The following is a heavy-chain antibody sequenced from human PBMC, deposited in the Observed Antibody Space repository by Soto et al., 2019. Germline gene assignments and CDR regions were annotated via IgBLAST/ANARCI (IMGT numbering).Heavy chain of an antibody. CDR3: ARREIQGPIDY. J-gene: IGHJ4*02. D-gene: IGHD1-26*01. V-gene: IGHV4-28*01. CDR1: GYSISRSNW. CDR2: IYYGGTT. Sequence: PSETLSLTCAVSGYSISRSNWWGWIRQPPGKGLEWIGYIYYGGTTYYNPSLKSRVTMSVDTSKNQFSLKLTSVTAVDTAVYYCARREIQGPIDYWGQGTLVTVS.